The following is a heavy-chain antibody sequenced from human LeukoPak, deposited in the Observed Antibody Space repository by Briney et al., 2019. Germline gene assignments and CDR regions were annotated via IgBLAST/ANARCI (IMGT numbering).Heavy chain of an antibody. J-gene: IGHJ1*01. CDR1: GFTFSSYS. Sequence: PGGSLRLSCAASGFTFSSYSMNWVRQAPGKGLEWVSSISSSSSYIYYADSVKGRFTISRDNAKNSLYLQMNSLRAEDTAVYYCARTDIVVVPAAHEPELAEYFQHWGQGPLVTVSS. CDR2: ISSSSSYI. CDR3: ARTDIVVVPAAHEPELAEYFQH. D-gene: IGHD2-2*01. V-gene: IGHV3-21*01.